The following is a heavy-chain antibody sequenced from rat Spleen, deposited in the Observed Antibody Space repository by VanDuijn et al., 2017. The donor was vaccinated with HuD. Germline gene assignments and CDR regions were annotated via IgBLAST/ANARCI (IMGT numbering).Heavy chain of an antibody. J-gene: IGHJ2*01. D-gene: IGHD1-12*03. V-gene: IGHV2-1*01. CDR1: GLSLISNT. CDR2: IWGDGYT. CDR3: TSNGYY. Sequence: QVQLKESGPGLVQPSQTLSLTCTVSGLSLISNTIHWVRQPPGKGLEWMGGIWGDGYTHYNSALKSRLSISRDTTKSKVFLKMNSLQTDDTAIYFCTSNGYYWGQGVMVTVSS.